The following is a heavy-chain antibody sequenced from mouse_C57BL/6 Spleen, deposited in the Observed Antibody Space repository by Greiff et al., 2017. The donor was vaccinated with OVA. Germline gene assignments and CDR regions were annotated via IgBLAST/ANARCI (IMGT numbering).Heavy chain of an antibody. Sequence: QVQLQQPGAELVRPGSSVKLSCKASGYTFTSYWMHWVKQRPIQGLEWIGNIDPSDSETHSNQKFKDKATLTVDKSSSTAYMQLSSLTSEDSAVYYCARSGGSSYERYWYFDVWGTGTTVTVSS. CDR1: GYTFTSYW. V-gene: IGHV1-52*01. J-gene: IGHJ1*03. CDR3: ARSGGSSYERYWYFDV. CDR2: IDPSDSET. D-gene: IGHD1-1*01.